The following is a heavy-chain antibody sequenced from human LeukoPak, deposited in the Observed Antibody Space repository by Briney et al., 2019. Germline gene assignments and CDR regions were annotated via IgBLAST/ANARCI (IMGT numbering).Heavy chain of an antibody. CDR3: ARVDSYTYFDY. D-gene: IGHD3-10*01. CDR2: IYHSGST. V-gene: IGHV4-30-2*01. J-gene: IGHJ4*02. Sequence: SQTLSLTCTVSGGSISSGGYYWSWIRQPPGKGLEWIGYIYHSGSTYYNPSLTSRVTISVDTSKNQFSLKLSSVTAADTAVYYCARVDSYTYFDYWGQGILVTVSS. CDR1: GGSISSGGYY.